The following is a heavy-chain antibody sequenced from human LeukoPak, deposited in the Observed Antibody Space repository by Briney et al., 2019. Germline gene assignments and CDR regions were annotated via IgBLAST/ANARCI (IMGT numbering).Heavy chain of an antibody. J-gene: IGHJ4*02. V-gene: IGHV4-39*01. D-gene: IGHD6-19*01. Sequence: SETLSLTCTVSGGSISSCSYYWGWIRQPPGKGLEWIGNIYYSGSTYCNPSLKSRVTISVDTSKNQFSLKLSSVTAADTAVYYCARHQPYSSGWYPDYWGQGTLVTVSS. CDR3: ARHQPYSSGWYPDY. CDR1: GGSISSCSYY. CDR2: IYYSGST.